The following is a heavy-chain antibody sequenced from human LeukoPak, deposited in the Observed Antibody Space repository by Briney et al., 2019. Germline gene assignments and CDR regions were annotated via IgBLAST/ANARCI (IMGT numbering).Heavy chain of an antibody. CDR1: GGSFSDYY. J-gene: IGHJ4*02. Sequence: PSETLSLTCAVYGGSFSDYYWSWIRQPPGKGLEWIGEINHSGSTNYNPSLKSRVTISVDTSKNQFSLKLSSVTAADTAVYYCARGYHSSSWYPAPASADNRETAYYFDYWGQGTLVTVSS. CDR3: ARGYHSSSWYPAPASADNRETAYYFDY. D-gene: IGHD6-13*01. V-gene: IGHV4-34*01. CDR2: INHSGST.